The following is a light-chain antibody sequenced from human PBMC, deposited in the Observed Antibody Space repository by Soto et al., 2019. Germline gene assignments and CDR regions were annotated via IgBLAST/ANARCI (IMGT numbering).Light chain of an antibody. Sequence: DIQMTQSPSTLSASVGDRVTITCRARQSISSWLAWYQQKPGEAPKLLIYDASTLESGVPSRFSGSGSGTDFTLTISSLQPEDFATYYCQQTNSFPITFGQGTRLEIK. CDR3: QQTNSFPIT. CDR2: DAS. V-gene: IGKV1-5*01. J-gene: IGKJ5*01. CDR1: QSISSW.